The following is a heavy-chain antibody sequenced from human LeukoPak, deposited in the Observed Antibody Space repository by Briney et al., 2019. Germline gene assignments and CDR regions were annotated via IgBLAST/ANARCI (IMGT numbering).Heavy chain of an antibody. CDR2: INPSGGST. Sequence: ASVKVSCKASGYTFTSYYMHWVRQAPGQGLEWMGIINPSGGSTSYAQKFQGRVTMTRDTSTSTVYMELSSLRSEDTAVYYCARVGSRLPEYSSSYYYYYMDVWGKGTTVTVSS. V-gene: IGHV1-46*01. CDR1: GYTFTSYY. J-gene: IGHJ6*03. CDR3: ARVGSRLPEYSSSYYYYYMDV. D-gene: IGHD6-6*01.